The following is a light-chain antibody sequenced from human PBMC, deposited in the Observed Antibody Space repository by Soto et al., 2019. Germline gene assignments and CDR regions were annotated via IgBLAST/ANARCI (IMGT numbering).Light chain of an antibody. CDR3: QVWDTSSDHPWV. V-gene: IGLV3-21*02. CDR2: DES. CDR1: NIGTKS. J-gene: IGLJ3*02. Sequence: SYELTQAPSVSVAPGQTARITCEGNNIGTKSVHWYQQMPGQAPVLVVYDESDRPSGIPERFSGSNFGNTATLTISRVEVGDEADYYCQVWDTSSDHPWVFGGGTKLTVL.